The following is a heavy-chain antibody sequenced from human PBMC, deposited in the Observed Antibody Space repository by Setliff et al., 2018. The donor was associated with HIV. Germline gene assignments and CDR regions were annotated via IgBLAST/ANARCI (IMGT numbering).Heavy chain of an antibody. D-gene: IGHD5-12*01. CDR3: ARKSISSGYDYSED. CDR1: GESFSGYY. V-gene: IGHV4-34*01. J-gene: IGHJ4*02. Sequence: SETLSLTCTVYGESFSGYYWTWIRQSPGKGLEWIGEINHSGSTNFTPSLKSRVTISVDTSKNQFSLKLSSVTAADTAVYYCARKSISSGYDYSEDWGQGTLVTVSS. CDR2: INHSGST.